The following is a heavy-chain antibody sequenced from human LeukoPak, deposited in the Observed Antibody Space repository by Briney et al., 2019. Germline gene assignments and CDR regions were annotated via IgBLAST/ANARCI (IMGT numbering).Heavy chain of an antibody. V-gene: IGHV4-59*01. D-gene: IGHD1-26*01. CDR2: IYSSGST. CDR1: GGSINSYY. J-gene: IGHJ4*02. CDR3: ARDLSGSYFSVFYY. Sequence: SETLSLTCTVSGGSINSYYWSWIRQPPGKGLEWIGYIYSSGSTNYNPSLKSRVTISVDTSKNQFSLKLSSVTAADTAVYYCARDLSGSYFSVFYYWGLGTLVTVSS.